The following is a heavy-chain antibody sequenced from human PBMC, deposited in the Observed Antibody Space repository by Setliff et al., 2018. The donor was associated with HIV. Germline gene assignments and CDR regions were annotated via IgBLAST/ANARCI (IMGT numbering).Heavy chain of an antibody. D-gene: IGHD6-13*01. CDR2: IYTTGST. Sequence: SETLSLTCTVSGASLTRGYYYWSWIRQPAGKGLEWIGRIYTTGSTNYNSSLQSRVTISADTSRNHFSLRLGSVTAADTAVYYCARHRDPPGSSWIFYYYYMDLWGGGTTVTVSS. CDR3: ARHRDPPGSSWIFYYYYMDL. CDR1: GASLTRGYYY. J-gene: IGHJ6*03. V-gene: IGHV4-61*02.